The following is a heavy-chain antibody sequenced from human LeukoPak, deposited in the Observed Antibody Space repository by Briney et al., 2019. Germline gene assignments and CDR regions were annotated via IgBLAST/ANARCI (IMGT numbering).Heavy chain of an antibody. J-gene: IGHJ6*03. CDR2: IYYSGSA. Sequence: TSETLSLTCTVSGGSISGYYWSWIGQPPGKGLEWIGYIYYSGSANYNPSLKSRVTISVDTSKNQFSLKLSSVTAADTAVYYCARDSWFGSSSWYARGAGYMDVWGKGTTVTVSS. V-gene: IGHV4-59*01. CDR1: GGSISGYY. D-gene: IGHD6-13*01. CDR3: ARDSWFGSSSWYARGAGYMDV.